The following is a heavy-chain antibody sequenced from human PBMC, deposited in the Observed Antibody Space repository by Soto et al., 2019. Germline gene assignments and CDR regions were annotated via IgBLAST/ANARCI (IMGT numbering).Heavy chain of an antibody. CDR3: AREPYSNYIMDV. D-gene: IGHD4-4*01. V-gene: IGHV3-30*03. CDR2: ISYDGSNK. J-gene: IGHJ6*02. Sequence: GGSLRLSCAASGFTFSSYGMHWVRQAPGKGLEWVAVISYDGSNKYYADSVKGRFTISRDNSKNILYLQMDSLRVEDTAVYYCAREPYSNYIMDVWGQGTTVTVSS. CDR1: GFTFSSYG.